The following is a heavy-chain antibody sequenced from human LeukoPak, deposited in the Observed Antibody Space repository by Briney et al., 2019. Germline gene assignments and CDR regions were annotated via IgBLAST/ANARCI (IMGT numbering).Heavy chain of an antibody. V-gene: IGHV3-30*18. Sequence: PGGSLRLSCAASGFTFSSYGMHWVRQAPGKGLEWVAVISYDGSNKYYADSVKGRFTISRDNSKNTLYLQMNSLRAEDTAVYYCAKSMHYYDSSGYYSLGYWGQGTLVTVSS. CDR2: ISYDGSNK. J-gene: IGHJ4*02. CDR3: AKSMHYYDSSGYYSLGY. CDR1: GFTFSSYG. D-gene: IGHD3-22*01.